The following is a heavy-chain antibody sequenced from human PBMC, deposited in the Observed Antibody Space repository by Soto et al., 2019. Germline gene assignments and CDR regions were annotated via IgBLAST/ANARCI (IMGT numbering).Heavy chain of an antibody. CDR2: IYYSGST. CDR1: GGSVSSGSYY. CDR3: ARVKGGYFDY. Sequence: PSETLSLTCTVSGGSVSSGSYYWSWIRQPPGKGLEWIGYIYYSGSTNYNPSLKSRVTISVDTSKNQFSLKLSSVTAADTAVYYCARVKGGYFDYWGQGTLVTVSS. V-gene: IGHV4-61*01. J-gene: IGHJ4*02.